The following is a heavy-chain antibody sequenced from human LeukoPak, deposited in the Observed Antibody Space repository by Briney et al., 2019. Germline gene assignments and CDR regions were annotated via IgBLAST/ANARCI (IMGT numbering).Heavy chain of an antibody. Sequence: GGSLRLSCAASGFTFSRAYMRWVRQAPGEGLVWVSRITGDGSSKSYADFVKGRFIMSRDNTKNTVYLQMNSQGVEDTAVYYCVKVNSFGNFRGETYCYYMDAWGKGTPGTVSS. CDR3: VKVNSFGNFRGETYCYYMDA. CDR2: ITGDGSSK. D-gene: IGHD3-10*01. CDR1: GFTFSRAY. J-gene: IGHJ6*03. V-gene: IGHV3-74*01.